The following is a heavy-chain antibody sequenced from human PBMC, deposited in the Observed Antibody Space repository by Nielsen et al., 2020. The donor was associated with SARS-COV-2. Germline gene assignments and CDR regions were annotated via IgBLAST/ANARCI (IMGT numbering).Heavy chain of an antibody. CDR3: AKDFGGSYGSGSYYSARGGSYYGMDV. D-gene: IGHD3-10*01. V-gene: IGHV3-11*04. CDR2: ISSSGSTI. J-gene: IGHJ6*02. Sequence: WIRQPPGKGLEWVSYISSSGSTIYYADSVKGRFTISRDNAKNSLYLQMNSLRAEDTAVYYCAKDFGGSYGSGSYYSARGGSYYGMDVWGQGTTVTVSS.